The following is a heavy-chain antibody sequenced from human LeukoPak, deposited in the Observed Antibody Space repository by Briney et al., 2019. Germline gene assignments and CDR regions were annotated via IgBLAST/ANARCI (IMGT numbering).Heavy chain of an antibody. CDR2: ISSSTYI. Sequence: PGGSLRLSCAASGFTFSSYMMNWVRQAPGKGLEWVSTISSSTYIYYADSVKGRFTISRDNAKSSVYLQMNSLRADDTAVYYCVRHNIVGANPNWFDPWGQGTLVTVSS. D-gene: IGHD1-26*01. V-gene: IGHV3-21*01. CDR3: VRHNIVGANPNWFDP. J-gene: IGHJ5*02. CDR1: GFTFSSYM.